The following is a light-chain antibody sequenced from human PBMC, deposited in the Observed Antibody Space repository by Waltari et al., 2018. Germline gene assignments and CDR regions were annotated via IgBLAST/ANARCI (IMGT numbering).Light chain of an antibody. V-gene: IGLV10-54*01. Sequence: QAGLTQPPSVSKDLRQTATLTCTGNSNNVGNQGAAWLQQHQGHPPKPLSYSNNIRPSGISGRFTASRSGNTASLTITGLRPEDEADYYCSAWDSSLSARVFGGGTKLTVL. CDR2: SNN. CDR1: SNNVGNQG. J-gene: IGLJ3*02. CDR3: SAWDSSLSARV.